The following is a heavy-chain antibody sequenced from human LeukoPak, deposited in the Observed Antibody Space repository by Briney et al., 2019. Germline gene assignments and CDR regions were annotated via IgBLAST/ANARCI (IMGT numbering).Heavy chain of an antibody. D-gene: IGHD3-16*02. CDR1: GFTVSSNY. Sequence: GGSLRLSCAASGFTVSSNYMSWVRQAPGKGLEWVSVIYSGGSTYYADSVKGRFTISRDNSKNTLYLQMNSLRAEDTAAYYCAGSYLWGSYRYFDYWGQGTLVTVSS. CDR2: IYSGGST. CDR3: AGSYLWGSYRYFDY. V-gene: IGHV3-66*01. J-gene: IGHJ4*02.